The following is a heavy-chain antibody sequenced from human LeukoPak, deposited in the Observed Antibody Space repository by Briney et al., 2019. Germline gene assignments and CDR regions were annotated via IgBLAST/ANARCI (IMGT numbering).Heavy chain of an antibody. V-gene: IGHV1-69*04. D-gene: IGHD1-26*01. Sequence: ASVKVSCKASGGTFSSYAISWVRQAPGQGLEWMGRIIPILGIANYAQKFQGRVTITADKSTSTAYMELSSLRSEDTAVYYCARPGIVGAVYYYYFDYWGQGTLVTVSS. CDR2: IIPILGIA. CDR1: GGTFSSYA. J-gene: IGHJ4*02. CDR3: ARPGIVGAVYYYYFDY.